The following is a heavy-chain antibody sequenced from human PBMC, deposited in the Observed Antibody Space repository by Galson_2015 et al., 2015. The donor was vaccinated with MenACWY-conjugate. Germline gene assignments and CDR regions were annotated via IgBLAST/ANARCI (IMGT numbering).Heavy chain of an antibody. CDR1: GDSVSSHSAA. D-gene: IGHD6-19*01. CDR2: TYYRSKWYN. CDR3: ARDGSVAGTIYYYGMDV. V-gene: IGHV6-1*01. Sequence: CAISGDSVSSHSAAWNWIRQSPSRGLEWLGRTYYRSKWYNDYAVSVKSRITINPDTSKNQFSLQLNSVTPEDTAVYYCARDGSVAGTIYYYGMDVWGQGTTVTVSS. J-gene: IGHJ6*02.